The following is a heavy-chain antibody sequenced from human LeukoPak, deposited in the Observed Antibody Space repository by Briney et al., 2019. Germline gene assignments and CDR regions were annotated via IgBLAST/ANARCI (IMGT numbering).Heavy chain of an antibody. CDR1: GGSISSYY. CDR3: ARRRYFDP. D-gene: IGHD1-1*01. V-gene: IGHV4-59*08. J-gene: IGHJ5*02. CDR2: IYYSGST. Sequence: KPSETLSLTCIVSGGSISSYYWSWIRQPPGKGLEWIGYIYYSGSTNYNPSLKSRVTISVDTSKNQFSLKLSSVTAADTAVYYCARRRYFDPWGQGTLVTVSS.